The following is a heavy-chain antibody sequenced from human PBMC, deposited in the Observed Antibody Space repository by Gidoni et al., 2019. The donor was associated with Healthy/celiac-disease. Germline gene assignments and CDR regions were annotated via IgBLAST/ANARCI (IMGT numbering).Heavy chain of an antibody. V-gene: IGHV4-59*01. CDR3: ARAGMDTAMGNFDY. Sequence: QVQLQESGPGLLTPSETLAITCAVPGCSISSYYWSWIWQPPGKGLAWIGYIFYSGSTNYNPSLKSRVTISVDTSKNQSSLQLSSVTAADTAVYYCARAGMDTAMGNFDYWGQGTLVTVSS. CDR1: GCSISSYY. J-gene: IGHJ4*02. D-gene: IGHD5-18*01. CDR2: IFYSGST.